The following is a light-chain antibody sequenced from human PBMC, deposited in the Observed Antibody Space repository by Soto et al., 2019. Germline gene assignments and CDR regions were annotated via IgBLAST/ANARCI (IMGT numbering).Light chain of an antibody. CDR3: SSFTTSTSYV. J-gene: IGLJ1*01. CDR1: SSDVGAYDY. Sequence: QSALTQPASVSGSPGQSITISCTGTSSDVGAYDYVSWYQQHPGEVPKLMIFDVSDRPSGVSNRFSGSKSGNTASLTISGLQAEDEADYYCSSFTTSTSYVFGTGTKPTVL. CDR2: DVS. V-gene: IGLV2-14*03.